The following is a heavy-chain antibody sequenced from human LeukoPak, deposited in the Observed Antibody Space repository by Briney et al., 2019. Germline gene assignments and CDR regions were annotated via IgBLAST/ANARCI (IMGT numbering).Heavy chain of an antibody. V-gene: IGHV4-30-4*01. Sequence: SETLSLTCTVSGASISSADFYLNWIRQSPGKGLDWIGYIYYSGSTYYTPSLKSRVIISVDPSKNQISLNLNSVTAADTAIHYCASSGLSDSFDIWGQGAVVTVSS. CDR1: GASISSADFY. J-gene: IGHJ3*02. CDR2: IYYSGST. D-gene: IGHD3-10*01. CDR3: ASSGLSDSFDI.